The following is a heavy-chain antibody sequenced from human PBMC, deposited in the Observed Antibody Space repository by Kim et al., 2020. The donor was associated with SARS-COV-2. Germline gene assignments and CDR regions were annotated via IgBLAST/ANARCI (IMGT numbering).Heavy chain of an antibody. D-gene: IGHD5-12*01. CDR2: IDWDDLK. V-gene: IGHV2-70*11. CDR3: AQTRHDGYRAYGQDV. J-gene: IGHJ6*02. Sequence: SGPTLVKPTQTLTLTCTFSGFSLSTSKMCVSWIRQPPGKALEWLARIDWDDLKYYSTSLKTRLTISKDTSKNHVVLTMTNMDPVDTATYYCAQTRHDGYRAYGQDVWGQGTTGTVSS. CDR1: GFSLSTSKMC.